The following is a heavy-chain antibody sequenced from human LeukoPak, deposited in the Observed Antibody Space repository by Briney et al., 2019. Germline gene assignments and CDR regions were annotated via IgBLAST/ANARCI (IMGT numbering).Heavy chain of an antibody. Sequence: SQTLSLTCTVSGGSISSGGYYGSWIQQPRGRGLECIGYIYHSGSPYYNPSLKSRVTISVDRYKNQLSLKLSSVTAADTAVDYCATLGGIQLWLELPDAFDIWGQGTMVTVSS. CDR2: IYHSGSP. CDR1: GGSISSGGYY. CDR3: ATLGGIQLWLELPDAFDI. J-gene: IGHJ3*02. V-gene: IGHV4-30-2*01. D-gene: IGHD5-18*01.